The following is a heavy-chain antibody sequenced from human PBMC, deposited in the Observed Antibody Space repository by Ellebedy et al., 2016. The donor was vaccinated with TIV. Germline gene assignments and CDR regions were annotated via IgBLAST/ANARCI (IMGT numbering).Heavy chain of an antibody. V-gene: IGHV4-61*08. Sequence: SETLSLXXTVSGGSISSGGYYWSWIRQHPGKGLEWIGYIYYSGSTNYNPSLKSRVTISVDTSKNQFSLKLSSVTAADTAVYYCARAKRYYDAFDIWGQGTMVTVSS. J-gene: IGHJ3*02. CDR3: ARAKRYYDAFDI. CDR1: GGSISSGGYY. CDR2: IYYSGST. D-gene: IGHD1-26*01.